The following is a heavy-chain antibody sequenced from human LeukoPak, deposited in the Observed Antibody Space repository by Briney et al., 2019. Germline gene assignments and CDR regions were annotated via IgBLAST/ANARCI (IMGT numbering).Heavy chain of an antibody. CDR3: AKDPNGACSSTSCYENDY. CDR1: GFTFSSYA. J-gene: IGHJ4*02. Sequence: GGSLRLSCAASGFTFSSYAMSWVRQAPGKGLEWVSAISGSGGGTYYADSVKGRFTISRDNSKNTLYLQMNSLRAEDTAVYYCAKDPNGACSSTSCYENDYWGQGTLVTVSS. D-gene: IGHD2-2*01. CDR2: ISGSGGGT. V-gene: IGHV3-23*01.